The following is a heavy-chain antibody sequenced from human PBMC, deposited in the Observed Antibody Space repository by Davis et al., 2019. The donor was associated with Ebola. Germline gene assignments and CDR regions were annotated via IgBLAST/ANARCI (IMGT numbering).Heavy chain of an antibody. CDR1: GYTFTSYY. Sequence: SVKVSCKASGYTFTSYYMHWVRQAPGQGLEWMGRIIPILGIANYAQKFQGRVTITAYKSTSTAYMELSSLRSEDTAVYYCARDYWGPSVTPVDYWGQGTLVTVSS. D-gene: IGHD4-17*01. V-gene: IGHV1-69*04. J-gene: IGHJ4*02. CDR2: IIPILGIA. CDR3: ARDYWGPSVTPVDY.